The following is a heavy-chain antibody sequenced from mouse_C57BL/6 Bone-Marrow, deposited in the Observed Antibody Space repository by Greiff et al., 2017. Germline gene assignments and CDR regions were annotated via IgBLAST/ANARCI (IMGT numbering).Heavy chain of an antibody. Sequence: EVQLQQSGPELVKPGASVKIPCKASGYTFTDYNMDWVKQSHGKSLEWIGDINPNNGGTIYNQKFKGKATLTVDKSSSTAYMELRSLTSEDTAVYYCARSSMVTTLYYFDYWGQGTTLSVSS. CDR3: ARSSMVTTLYYFDY. CDR1: GYTFTDYN. J-gene: IGHJ2*01. CDR2: INPNNGGT. V-gene: IGHV1-18*01. D-gene: IGHD2-2*01.